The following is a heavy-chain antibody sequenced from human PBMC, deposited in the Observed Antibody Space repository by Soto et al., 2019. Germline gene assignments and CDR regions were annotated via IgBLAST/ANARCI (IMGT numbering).Heavy chain of an antibody. V-gene: IGHV3-30-3*01. D-gene: IGHD2-2*01. J-gene: IGHJ6*02. CDR1: GFTFSSYA. CDR2: ISYDGSNK. Sequence: GGSLRLSCAASGFTFSSYAMHWVRQAPGKGLEWVAVISYDGSNKYYADSVKGRFTISRDNSKNTLYLQMNSLRAEDTAVYYCARVQDTMDYYYGMDVWGQGTTVTVSS. CDR3: ARVQDTMDYYYGMDV.